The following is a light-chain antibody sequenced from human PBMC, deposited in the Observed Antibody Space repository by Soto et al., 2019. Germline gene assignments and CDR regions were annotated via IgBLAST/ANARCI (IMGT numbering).Light chain of an antibody. CDR2: SAS. Sequence: VISMTQSPSLLSASTGDRVTISCRMSQDIKNYLAWYQQRPGKAPALLIYSASTLQNGVPSRFSGSWSGTNFTLTISRLQSEDFATYYCQQYYSFPFTFGPGTKVDV. CDR1: QDIKNY. J-gene: IGKJ3*01. CDR3: QQYYSFPFT. V-gene: IGKV1D-8*01.